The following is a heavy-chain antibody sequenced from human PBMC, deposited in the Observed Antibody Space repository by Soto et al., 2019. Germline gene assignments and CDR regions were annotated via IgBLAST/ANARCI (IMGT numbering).Heavy chain of an antibody. V-gene: IGHV3-23*01. Sequence: PGGSLRLSCAASGFIFSSYTMSWVRQAPGKGLEWVSGISGSGDSTYYADSVKGRFTISRDNSKNTLYLQMNSLRAEDTAVYYCAIGGPGGPLEEWGQGILVTVSS. CDR3: AIGGPGGPLEE. CDR2: ISGSGDST. J-gene: IGHJ4*02. CDR1: GFIFSSYT. D-gene: IGHD3-10*01.